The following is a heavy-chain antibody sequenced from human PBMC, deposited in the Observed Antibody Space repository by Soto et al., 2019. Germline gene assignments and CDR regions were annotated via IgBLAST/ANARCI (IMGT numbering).Heavy chain of an antibody. D-gene: IGHD1-1*01. CDR1: GFAFSNYW. Sequence: EVQLVESGGGLGQPGGSLRLSCPASGFAFSNYWMHWVRQAPGKGLVWVSRINSDGSRTTYADSVRGRFTISRDNAKNTVYLKMNSLSAEDTAVYYCARIGTGYYYMDVWGKGTTVTVSS. CDR3: ARIGTGYYYMDV. J-gene: IGHJ6*03. CDR2: INSDGSRT. V-gene: IGHV3-74*03.